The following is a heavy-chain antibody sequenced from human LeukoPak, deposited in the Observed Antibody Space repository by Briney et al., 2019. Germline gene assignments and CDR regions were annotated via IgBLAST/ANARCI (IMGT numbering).Heavy chain of an antibody. V-gene: IGHV3-64*01. D-gene: IGHD5-24*01. J-gene: IGHJ4*02. CDR3: ARAGWLQSGSFDY. CDR1: GFTFSSYA. Sequence: PGGSLRLSCAASGFTFSSYAMHWVRQAPGKGLEYVSAISSNGGSTYYANSVKGRFTISRDNSKNTLYLQMGSLRAEDMAVYYCARAGWLQSGSFDYWGQGTLVTVSS. CDR2: ISSNGGST.